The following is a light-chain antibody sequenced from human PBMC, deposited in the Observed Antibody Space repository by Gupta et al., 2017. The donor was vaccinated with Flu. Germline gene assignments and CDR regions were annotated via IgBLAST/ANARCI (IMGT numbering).Light chain of an antibody. V-gene: IGLV1-40*01. CDR2: VNT. CDR3: QSYDTTRSAVV. Sequence: QSVLTQPPSVSGAPGQRVTISCTGGSSNIGAGYDVHWYQQFPGTAPKLLIYVNTNRPSGVPDRFSGSKSGASASLAITGLHVEDEADYYCQSYDTTRSAVVFGGGTKLTVL. CDR1: SSNIGAGYD. J-gene: IGLJ2*01.